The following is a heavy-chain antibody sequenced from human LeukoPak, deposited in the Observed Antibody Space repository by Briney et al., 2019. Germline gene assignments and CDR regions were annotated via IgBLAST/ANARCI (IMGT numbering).Heavy chain of an antibody. CDR1: GYIFPNYD. V-gene: IGHV1-8*01. Sequence: ASVKVSCKASGYIFPNYDINWVRQATGQGLEWTGWMNPKTGNTGYAQKFQGRVTMTRDTSTNTAYMELSSLRLEDTAVYYCARDNYPYGLDVWGQGTTVTVSS. CDR3: ARDNYPYGLDV. J-gene: IGHJ6*02. D-gene: IGHD1-1*01. CDR2: MNPKTGNT.